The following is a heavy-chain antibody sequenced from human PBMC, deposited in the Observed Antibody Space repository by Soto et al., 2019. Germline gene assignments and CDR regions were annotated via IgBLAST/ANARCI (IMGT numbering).Heavy chain of an antibody. CDR3: AKGDTTMITDYYAMDV. V-gene: IGHV3-23*01. CDR1: GLTFSSYA. J-gene: IGHJ6*02. Sequence: EVQLLESGGGLVQPGGSLRLSCAVSGLTFSSYAMSWVRQAPGKGLEWVSAISGSGGSVFYADSVKGRFTISRDTSKNTLYLQMNSLRAEDTAVYYCAKGDTTMITDYYAMDVWGQGTTVTVSS. D-gene: IGHD5-18*01. CDR2: ISGSGGSV.